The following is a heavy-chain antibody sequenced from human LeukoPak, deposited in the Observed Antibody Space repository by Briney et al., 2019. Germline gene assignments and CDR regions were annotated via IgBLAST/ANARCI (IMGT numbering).Heavy chain of an antibody. CDR1: EFTFSTYP. J-gene: IGHJ4*02. D-gene: IGHD3-22*01. CDR2: ISDGAATT. CDR3: ARTYYYDIGGRALGDF. V-gene: IGHV3-23*01. Sequence: GGSLRLSCAASEFTFSTYPMSWVRQAPGKGLEWVSLISDGAATTYYADSVKGRFTISRDSSKNTLYLQMNGLRAEDTAVYYCARTYYYDIGGRALGDFWGQGTLVTVSS.